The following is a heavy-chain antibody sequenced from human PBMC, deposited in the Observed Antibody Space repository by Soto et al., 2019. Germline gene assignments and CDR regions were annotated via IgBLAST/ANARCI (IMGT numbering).Heavy chain of an antibody. D-gene: IGHD3-3*01. CDR1: GFSLSTSGVG. CDR3: AHRRGTIFGVVDWFDP. J-gene: IGHJ5*02. V-gene: IGHV2-5*01. CDR2: IYWNDDK. Sequence: QITLKESGPTLVKPTQTLTLTCTFSGFSLSTSGVGVGWIRQPPGKALDWLALIYWNDDKRYSPSLKSRLTIPKDTSKNQVVLTMTNMDPVDTATYYCAHRRGTIFGVVDWFDPWGQGTLVTVSS.